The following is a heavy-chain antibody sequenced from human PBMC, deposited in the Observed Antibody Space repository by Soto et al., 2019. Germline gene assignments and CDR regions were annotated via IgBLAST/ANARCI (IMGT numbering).Heavy chain of an antibody. D-gene: IGHD3-22*01. CDR1: GYTFTSYD. J-gene: IGHJ5*02. V-gene: IGHV1-8*01. Sequence: ASVKVSCKASGYTFTSYDINWVRQATGQGLEWMGWTNPNSGNTGYAQKFQGRVTMTRNTSISTAYMELSSLRSEDTAVYYCARGAEGTWMYSSSWWFDPWGQGTLVTASS. CDR3: ARGAEGTWMYSSSWWFDP. CDR2: TNPNSGNT.